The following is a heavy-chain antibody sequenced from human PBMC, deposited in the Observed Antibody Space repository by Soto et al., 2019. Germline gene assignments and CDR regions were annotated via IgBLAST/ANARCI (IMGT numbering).Heavy chain of an antibody. V-gene: IGHV1-69*13. CDR1: GGTFSSYA. CDR3: ARDKYHGSGSYYKSNRGGGKTYYYYGMDV. D-gene: IGHD3-10*01. Sequence: ASVKVSCKASGGTFSSYAISWVRQAPRRGLEWMGGIIPIFGTANYAQKFQGRVTITADESTSTAYMELSSLRSEDTAVYYCARDKYHGSGSYYKSNRGGGKTYYYYGMDVWGQGTTVTVSS. CDR2: IIPIFGTA. J-gene: IGHJ6*02.